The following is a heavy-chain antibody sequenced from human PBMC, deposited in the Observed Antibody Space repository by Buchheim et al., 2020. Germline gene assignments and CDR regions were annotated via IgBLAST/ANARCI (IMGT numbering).Heavy chain of an antibody. J-gene: IGHJ4*02. CDR1: GFTFSNYA. D-gene: IGHD2-2*03. CDR3: AKGGNSEGSLDNAY. V-gene: IGHV3-23*01. Sequence: EVQLLESGGGLVQPGGSLRLSCAASGFTFSNYAMTWVRQAPGKGLEWVSAISGSGGRTYFADSVKGRFTISRDNSKNTLYLQMNSLRAEDTAVYYCAKGGNSEGSLDNAYWGQGTL. CDR2: ISGSGGRT.